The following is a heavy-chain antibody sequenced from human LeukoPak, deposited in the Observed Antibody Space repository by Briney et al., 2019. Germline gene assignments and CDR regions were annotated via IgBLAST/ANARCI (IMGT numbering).Heavy chain of an antibody. D-gene: IGHD3-22*01. CDR2: ISWNSGSI. CDR3: AKDTQTDYYDSSGYFDY. V-gene: IGHV3-9*01. CDR1: GFTFDDYA. Sequence: PGGSLRLSCAASGFTFDDYAMHWVRQAPGKGLEWVSGISWNSGSIGYADSVKGRFTISRDNAKNSLYLQMNSLRAEDTALYYCAKDTQTDYYDSSGYFDYWGQGTLVTVSS. J-gene: IGHJ4*02.